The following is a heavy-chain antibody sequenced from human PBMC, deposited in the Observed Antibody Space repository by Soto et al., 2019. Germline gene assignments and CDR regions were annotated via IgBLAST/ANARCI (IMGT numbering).Heavy chain of an antibody. CDR3: ARTSYDILTGRLDAFDI. J-gene: IGHJ3*02. D-gene: IGHD3-9*01. CDR1: GGSIINGGYS. V-gene: IGHV4-30-2*01. Sequence: PWETLSLTCAVSGGSIINGGYSWSWLRQPPGKGLEWIGYISHGGNTYYNPSLRSRVIMSIDKSKNHFSLGLKSVTAADTATYYCARTSYDILTGRLDAFDIWGQGTMVTVSS. CDR2: ISHGGNT.